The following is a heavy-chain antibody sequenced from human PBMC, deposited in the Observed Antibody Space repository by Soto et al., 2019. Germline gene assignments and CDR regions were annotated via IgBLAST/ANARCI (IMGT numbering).Heavy chain of an antibody. CDR2: INAGNGNT. D-gene: IGHD6-19*01. Sequence: ASVKVSCKASGYTFTSYAMHWVRQAPGQRLEWMGWINAGNGNTKYSQKFQGRVTITRDTSASTAYMELSSLRSEDTAVYYCARPGIAVAGTPFDYWGQGTLVTVSS. CDR1: GYTFTSYA. J-gene: IGHJ4*02. V-gene: IGHV1-3*01. CDR3: ARPGIAVAGTPFDY.